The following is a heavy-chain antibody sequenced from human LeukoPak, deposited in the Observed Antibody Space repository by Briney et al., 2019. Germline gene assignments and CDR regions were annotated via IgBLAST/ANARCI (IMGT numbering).Heavy chain of an antibody. Sequence: SETLSLTCTVSGGSISSYYWSWIRQPLGKGLEWIGYIYYSGSTNYNPSLKSRVTISADTSKNQFSLKLSSVTAADTAVYYCARARASRWFEGFDYWGQGTLVTVSS. CDR2: IYYSGST. CDR3: ARARASRWFEGFDY. J-gene: IGHJ4*02. D-gene: IGHD6-6*01. CDR1: GGSISSYY. V-gene: IGHV4-59*01.